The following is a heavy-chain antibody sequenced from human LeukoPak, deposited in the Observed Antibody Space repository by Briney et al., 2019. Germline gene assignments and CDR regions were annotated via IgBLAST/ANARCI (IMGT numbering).Heavy chain of an antibody. CDR2: MNPNSGNT. CDR1: GYTFTSYD. V-gene: IGHV1-8*01. Sequence: ASVKVSCKASGYTFTSYDINWVRQATGQGLEWMGWMNPNSGNTGYAQKFQGRVTMTRNTSISTAYMELSSLRSEDAAVYYCAGGLGGGTYMDVWGKGTTVTVSS. CDR3: AGGLGGGTYMDV. J-gene: IGHJ6*03. D-gene: IGHD2-15*01.